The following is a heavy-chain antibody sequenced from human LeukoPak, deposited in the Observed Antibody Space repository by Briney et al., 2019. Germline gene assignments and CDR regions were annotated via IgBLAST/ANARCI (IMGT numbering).Heavy chain of an antibody. Sequence: ESLKISCKGSGYSFTSYWIGWVRQMPGKGLEWMGIIYPGDSDTRYGPSFQGQVTISADKSISTAYLQWSSLKASDAAMYYCASSIVGATRTYYYGMDVWGQGTTVTVSS. CDR2: IYPGDSDT. V-gene: IGHV5-51*01. D-gene: IGHD1-26*01. J-gene: IGHJ6*02. CDR3: ASSIVGATRTYYYGMDV. CDR1: GYSFTSYW.